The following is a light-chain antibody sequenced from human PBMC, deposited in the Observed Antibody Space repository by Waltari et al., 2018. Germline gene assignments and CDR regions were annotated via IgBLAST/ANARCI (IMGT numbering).Light chain of an antibody. CDR1: SSDIGGYNY. Sequence: QSALTQPASVSGSPGQSITISCTGTSSDIGGYNYVSWFQQHPGRAPKRMIYGVNNRPSGISNRFSDSKSGNTASLTISGLQAEDESHYYCSSYTTSFTVVFGGGTKLTVL. J-gene: IGLJ2*01. CDR2: GVN. CDR3: SSYTTSFTVV. V-gene: IGLV2-14*03.